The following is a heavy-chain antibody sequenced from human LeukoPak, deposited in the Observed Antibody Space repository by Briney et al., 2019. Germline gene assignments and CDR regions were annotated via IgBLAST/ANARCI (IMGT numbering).Heavy chain of an antibody. D-gene: IGHD4-23*01. V-gene: IGHV4-39*01. CDR2: IYYSGST. J-gene: IGHJ4*02. CDR1: GGSISSSSYY. Sequence: SETLFLTCTVSGGSISSSSYYWGWIRQPPGKGLEWIGSIYYSGSTYYNPSLKSRVTISVDTSKNQFSLKLSSVTAADTAVYYCATVADYGGNLKYFDYWGQGTLVTVSS. CDR3: ATVADYGGNLKYFDY.